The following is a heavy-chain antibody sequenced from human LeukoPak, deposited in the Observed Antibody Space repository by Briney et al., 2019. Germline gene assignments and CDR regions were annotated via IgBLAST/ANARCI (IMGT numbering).Heavy chain of an antibody. J-gene: IGHJ4*02. CDR2: INHSGST. V-gene: IGHV4-34*01. CDR3: ARVSPGVLVGAIDY. CDR1: GGSSSGYY. Sequence: SETLSLTCAVYGGSSSGYYWSWIRQPPGKGLEWIGEINHSGSTNYNPSLKSRVTISVDTSKNQFSLKLSSVTAADTAVYYCARVSPGVLVGAIDYWGQGTLVTVSS. D-gene: IGHD1-26*01.